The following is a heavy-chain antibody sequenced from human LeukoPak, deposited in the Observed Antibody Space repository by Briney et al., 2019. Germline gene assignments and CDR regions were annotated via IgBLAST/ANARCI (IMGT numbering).Heavy chain of an antibody. D-gene: IGHD3-22*01. CDR2: IYYSGST. Sequence: PSETLSLTCTVSGGSVNSYYWSWIRQPPGKGLEWIGYIYYSGSTNYNPSLKSRVTISVDTSKNQFSLKLSSVTAADTAVYYCARAISGDYDSSGYSLFDYWGQGTLVTVSS. J-gene: IGHJ4*02. CDR3: ARAISGDYDSSGYSLFDY. V-gene: IGHV4-59*02. CDR1: GGSVNSYY.